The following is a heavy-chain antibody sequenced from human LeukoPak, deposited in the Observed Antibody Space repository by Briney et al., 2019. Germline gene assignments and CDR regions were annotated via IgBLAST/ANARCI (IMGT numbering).Heavy chain of an antibody. D-gene: IGHD6-13*01. CDR2: INSDGSST. J-gene: IGHJ4*02. Sequence: GGSLRLSCAASGFTFNSYWMHWVRQAPGKGLVWVSRINSDGSSTSYADSVKGRFTISRDNAKNTLYLQMNGLRAKDTAVYYCAREKVAAADLFDYWGQGTLVTVSS. CDR1: GFTFNSYW. V-gene: IGHV3-74*01. CDR3: AREKVAAADLFDY.